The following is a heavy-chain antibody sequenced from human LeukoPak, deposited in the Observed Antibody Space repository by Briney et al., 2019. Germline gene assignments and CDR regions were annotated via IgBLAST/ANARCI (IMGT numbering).Heavy chain of an antibody. CDR3: ARDGPYDSSGYIRNY. Sequence: TLSLTCTVSGGSISSGDYYWSWIRQPPGKGLEWIGYIYYSGSTYYNPSLKSRVTISVDTSKNQFSLKLSSVTAADTAVYYCARDGPYDSSGYIRNYWGQGTLVTVSS. D-gene: IGHD3-22*01. J-gene: IGHJ4*02. CDR2: IYYSGST. CDR1: GGSISSGDYY. V-gene: IGHV4-30-4*08.